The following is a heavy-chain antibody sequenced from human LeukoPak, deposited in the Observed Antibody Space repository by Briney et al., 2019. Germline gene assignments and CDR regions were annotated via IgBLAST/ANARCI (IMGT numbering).Heavy chain of an antibody. CDR1: GFTFSSYA. CDR3: AKDLNSYCYYYGMDV. J-gene: IGHJ6*02. D-gene: IGHD2/OR15-2a*01. Sequence: PGGSLRLSCAASGFTFSSYAMSWVRQAPGKGLEWVSAISGSGGSTYYADSVKGRFTISRDNSKNTLYLQMNSLRAEDTAVYYCAKDLNSYCYYYGMDVWGQGTTVTVSS. CDR2: ISGSGGST. V-gene: IGHV3-23*01.